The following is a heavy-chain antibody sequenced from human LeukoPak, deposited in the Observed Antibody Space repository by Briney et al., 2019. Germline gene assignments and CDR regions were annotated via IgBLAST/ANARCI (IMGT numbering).Heavy chain of an antibody. Sequence: GRSLRLSCAASGFTFSTYAMHWVRQAPGKGPEWVAVISYDGSNKYYADSVKGRFTISRDNSKNTLNLQMNSLRAEDTAVYYCARGMGYSYGYLDYWGQGTLVTVSS. J-gene: IGHJ4*02. CDR1: GFTFSTYA. V-gene: IGHV3-30*04. CDR3: ARGMGYSYGYLDY. D-gene: IGHD5-18*01. CDR2: ISYDGSNK.